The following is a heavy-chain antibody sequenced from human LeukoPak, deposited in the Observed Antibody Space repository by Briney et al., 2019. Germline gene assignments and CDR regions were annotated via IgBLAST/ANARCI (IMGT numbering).Heavy chain of an antibody. J-gene: IGHJ4*02. D-gene: IGHD3-9*01. V-gene: IGHV3-30*02. CDR2: TRYDESLK. Sequence: GGSLRLSCAASGFTFSHYGMHWVRQAPGKGLEWVAFTRYDESLKYYAGSVRGRFTISRDNSKNTLYLQMNSLRTEDTAIYYCTKYRSGNFDYYPNLDSWGQGILVTVSS. CDR1: GFTFSHYG. CDR3: TKYRSGNFDYYPNLDS.